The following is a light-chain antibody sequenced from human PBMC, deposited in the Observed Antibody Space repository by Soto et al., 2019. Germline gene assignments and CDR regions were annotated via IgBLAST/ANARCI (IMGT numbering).Light chain of an antibody. CDR1: SSDVGGYNY. V-gene: IGLV2-14*01. J-gene: IGLJ1*01. CDR3: SSYTSSRGV. Sequence: QSALTQPASVSGSPGQSITISCTGTSSDVGGYNYVSWYQQHPGKAPKLMIYEVSNRHSGVSNRFSGSKSGNTASLTISGFQAEDEADYYCSSYTSSRGVFGNGTKVTVL. CDR2: EVS.